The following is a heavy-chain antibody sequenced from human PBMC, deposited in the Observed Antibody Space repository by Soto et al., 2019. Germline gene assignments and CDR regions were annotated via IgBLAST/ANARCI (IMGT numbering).Heavy chain of an antibody. CDR3: ARDLTGTSSYYYYAMDV. D-gene: IGHD1-7*01. Sequence: QVQLVQSGAEVKKPGASVKVSCKASGYTFTSYGISWVRQAPGQGLEWMGWISAYNGNTNYAQKLQGRVTMTTDTSTSTAYMELRSLRSDDTAVYYCARDLTGTSSYYYYAMDVWGQGTTDTVSS. V-gene: IGHV1-18*04. CDR2: ISAYNGNT. CDR1: GYTFTSYG. J-gene: IGHJ6*02.